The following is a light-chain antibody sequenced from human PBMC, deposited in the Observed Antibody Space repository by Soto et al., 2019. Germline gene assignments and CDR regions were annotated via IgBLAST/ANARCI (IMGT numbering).Light chain of an antibody. J-gene: IGLJ3*02. V-gene: IGLV2-14*01. CDR1: SADVGGYNY. CDR2: EVS. Sequence: QSVLTQPASVSVSPGQSIASSCTGTSADVGGYNYVSWYQQHPGKAPKLMIYEVSNRPSGVSNRFSGAKSGNTASLTISGLQAEDEADYYCSSYTSDSTLVFGGGTKVTVL. CDR3: SSYTSDSTLV.